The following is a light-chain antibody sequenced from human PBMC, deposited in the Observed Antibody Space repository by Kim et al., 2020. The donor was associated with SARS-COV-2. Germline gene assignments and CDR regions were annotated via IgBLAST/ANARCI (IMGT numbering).Light chain of an antibody. Sequence: SAYVGDRVTCTCRASQDSSNYLNWYQQKPGKAPKLLIYDASNLETGVPSRFSGRGSGTDFTFTISSLQPEDIATYYCQQYDNLPYTFGQGTKLEI. V-gene: IGKV1-33*01. CDR3: QQYDNLPYT. CDR1: QDSSNY. J-gene: IGKJ2*01. CDR2: DAS.